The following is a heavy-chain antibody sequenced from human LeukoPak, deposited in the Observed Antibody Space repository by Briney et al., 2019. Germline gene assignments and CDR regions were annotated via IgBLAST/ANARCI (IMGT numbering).Heavy chain of an antibody. Sequence: SETLSLTCAVYGGSFSGYYWSWIRQPPGKGLEWIGSIYYSGSTYYNPSLKSRVTISVDTSKNQFSLKLSSVTAADTAVYYCARQSRQHSGMDVWGQGTTVTVSS. CDR2: IYYSGST. J-gene: IGHJ6*02. CDR1: GGSFSGYY. CDR3: ARQSRQHSGMDV. D-gene: IGHD1-1*01. V-gene: IGHV4-34*01.